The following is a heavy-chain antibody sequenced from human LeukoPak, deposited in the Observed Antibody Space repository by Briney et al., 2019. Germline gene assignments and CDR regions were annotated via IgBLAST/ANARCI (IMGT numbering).Heavy chain of an antibody. CDR3: ARQLELLAYFDY. Sequence: SVKVSCKASGGTFSSYAISWVRQAPGQGLEWMGGIIPIFGTANYAQKFQGRVTITADESTSTAYMELSSLRSEDTAVYYCARQLELLAYFDYWGQGTLVTVSS. CDR2: IIPIFGTA. CDR1: GGTFSSYA. J-gene: IGHJ4*02. V-gene: IGHV1-69*13. D-gene: IGHD1-7*01.